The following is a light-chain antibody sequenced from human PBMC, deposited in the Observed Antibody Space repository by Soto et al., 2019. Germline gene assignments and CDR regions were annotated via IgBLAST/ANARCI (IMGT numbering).Light chain of an antibody. CDR2: DSS. J-gene: IGKJ1*01. CDR3: QQRSSNPPWT. CDR1: QSISTY. V-gene: IGKV1-39*01. Sequence: DSQLTQSPSPLSASVGDIITITRRASQSISTYLNWYQKKPGEVLTLLVYDSSTLQSGVPSRFSGSGFGVEFTLTVSSLQPEDFATYYCQQRSSNPPWTCGQGTKVDIK.